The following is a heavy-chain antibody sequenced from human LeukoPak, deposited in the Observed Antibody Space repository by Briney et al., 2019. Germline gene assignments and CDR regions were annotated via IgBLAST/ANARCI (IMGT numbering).Heavy chain of an antibody. CDR2: IYYSGST. D-gene: IGHD5-12*01. V-gene: IGHV4-31*03. CDR3: ARHSDYLRAFDY. CDR1: GGSISSGGYY. J-gene: IGHJ4*02. Sequence: SQTLSLTCTVSGGSISSGGYYWSWIRQRPGKDLEWIGYIYYSGSTYYNPSLKSRVTISVDTSKNQFSLKLSSVTAADTAVYYCARHSDYLRAFDYWGQGTLVTVSS.